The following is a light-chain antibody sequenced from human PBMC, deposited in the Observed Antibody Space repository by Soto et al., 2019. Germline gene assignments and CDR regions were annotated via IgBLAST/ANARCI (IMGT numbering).Light chain of an antibody. CDR3: QQTDDLPRT. Sequence: DIRMTQSPSSVSASLGDRFTIIFRASQYIGTSLAWYQQRPGEAPKLRIYGAYRLHVGVPSRFSASGSGTDFTLTITSLQPEDFGIYFCQQTDDLPRTFGLGTKVDI. V-gene: IGKV1-12*01. J-gene: IGKJ1*01. CDR2: GAY. CDR1: QYIGTS.